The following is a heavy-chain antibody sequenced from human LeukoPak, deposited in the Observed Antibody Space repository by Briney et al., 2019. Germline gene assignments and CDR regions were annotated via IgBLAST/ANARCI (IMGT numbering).Heavy chain of an antibody. CDR1: GGTFSSYA. CDR2: IIPIFGTA. Sequence: SVKVSCXASGGTFSSYAISWVRQAPGQGLEWMGGIIPIFGTANYAQKFQGRVTITTDESTSTAYMELSSLRSEDTAVYYCARSGVGDYSNAFDPWGQGTLVTVSS. CDR3: ARSGVGDYSNAFDP. D-gene: IGHD4-11*01. J-gene: IGHJ5*02. V-gene: IGHV1-69*05.